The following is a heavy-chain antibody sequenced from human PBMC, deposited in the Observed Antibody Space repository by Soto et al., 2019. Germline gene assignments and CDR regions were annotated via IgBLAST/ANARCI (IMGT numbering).Heavy chain of an antibody. CDR2: IIPIFGTA. CDR3: ARVGYYYYGMDV. J-gene: IGHJ6*02. CDR1: RGTFSSYA. V-gene: IGHV1-69*06. Sequence: PVKVCCKACRGTFSSYAIWWVRQAPGQGLEWMGGIIPIFGTANYAQKFQGRVTITADKSISTAYLQWSSLKASDTAMYYCARVGYYYYGMDVWGQGTTVTVSS.